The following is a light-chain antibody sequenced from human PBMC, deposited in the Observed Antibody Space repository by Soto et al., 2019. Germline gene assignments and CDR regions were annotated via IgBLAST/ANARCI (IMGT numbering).Light chain of an antibody. CDR3: QQRGSWPPT. CDR2: DAF. V-gene: IGKV3-11*01. Sequence: EIVLTQAPATLSLSPGERATLSCRASQSVGSYLAWYQQKPGQAPRLLIYDAFNRATGIPARFSGSGSGTDFTLTISSLEPEDFAVYYCQQRGSWPPTFGPGTKVDIK. CDR1: QSVGSY. J-gene: IGKJ3*01.